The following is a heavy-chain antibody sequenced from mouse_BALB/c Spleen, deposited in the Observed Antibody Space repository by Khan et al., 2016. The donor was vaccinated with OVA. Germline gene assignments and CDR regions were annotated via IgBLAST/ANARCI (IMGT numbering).Heavy chain of an antibody. V-gene: IGHV2-4-1*01. J-gene: IGHJ3*01. D-gene: IGHD2-12*01. Sequence: QVQLQQSGPGLVQPSQSLSITCTVSGFSLITYGVHWVRQSPGKGLEWLGVIWSDGSTDYNAAFMSRLSITKDNSKSQVFFKMNSLQVDDTAIYYGARNSYRYDFTYWGRGTLVTVSA. CDR2: IWSDGST. CDR3: ARNSYRYDFTY. CDR1: GFSLITYG.